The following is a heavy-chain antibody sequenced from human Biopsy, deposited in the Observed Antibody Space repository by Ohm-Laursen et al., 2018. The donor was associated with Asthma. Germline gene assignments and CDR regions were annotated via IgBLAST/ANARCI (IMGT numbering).Heavy chain of an antibody. CDR3: AKRRGYSGHDNDY. V-gene: IGHV3-30*18. Sequence: SLRLSCAASGFTFGSYGMDWVRQAPGKGLEWVALISYDGNHKFYEDSVKGRFTISRDNSKNTLYLQMNSLRTEDTAVYYCAKRRGYSGHDNDYWGQGTLVIVSS. J-gene: IGHJ4*02. CDR1: GFTFGSYG. CDR2: ISYDGNHK. D-gene: IGHD5-12*01.